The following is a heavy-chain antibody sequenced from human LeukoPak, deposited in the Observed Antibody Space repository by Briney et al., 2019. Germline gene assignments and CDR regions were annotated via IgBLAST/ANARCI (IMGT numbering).Heavy chain of an antibody. J-gene: IGHJ4*02. V-gene: IGHV3-7*01. CDR1: RCIFSNYW. CDR2: MKQDGREK. D-gene: IGHD4-17*01. CDR3: ARNSDYGDYALDY. Sequence: PGGSLRVSCVASRCIFSNYWMSWVRQVPGKGLEWVANMKQDGREKYLVDSVKGRFTISRDNAKNSLYLQMNSLRAEDTAVYYCARNSDYGDYALDYWGQGTLVTVSS.